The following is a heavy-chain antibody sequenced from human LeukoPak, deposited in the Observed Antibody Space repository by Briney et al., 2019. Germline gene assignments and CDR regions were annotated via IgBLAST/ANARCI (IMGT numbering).Heavy chain of an antibody. J-gene: IGHJ4*02. CDR2: IYYSGST. CDR3: ARSFQSYPEFDY. Sequence: PSETLSLTCTVSGGSISSGGYYWSWIRQHPGKGLEWIGYIYYSGSTYYNPSLKSRVTISVDTSKNQFSLKLSSVTAADTAVYYCARSFQSYPEFDYWGQGTLVTVSS. V-gene: IGHV4-31*03. D-gene: IGHD1-26*01. CDR1: GGSISSGGYY.